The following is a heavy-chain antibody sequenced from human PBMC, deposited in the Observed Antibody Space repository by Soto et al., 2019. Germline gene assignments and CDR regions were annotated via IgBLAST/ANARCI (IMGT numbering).Heavy chain of an antibody. D-gene: IGHD3-10*01. J-gene: IGHJ5*02. CDR3: AREGGFDWFDP. CDR1: GFTFSDYE. Sequence: EVQLVESGGALVQPGGSLRLSCAASGFTFSDYEMNWVRQAPGKGLEWVSYISGSSSTIYYADSVKGRFTISRYNAKNSLYLQMHSLRVDDTAVYYCAREGGFDWFDPWGQGTLVTVSS. CDR2: ISGSSSTI. V-gene: IGHV3-48*03.